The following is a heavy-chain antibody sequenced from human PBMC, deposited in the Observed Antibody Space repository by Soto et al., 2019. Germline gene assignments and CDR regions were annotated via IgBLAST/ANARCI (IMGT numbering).Heavy chain of an antibody. Sequence: DVQLLESGGHLVQPGGSLRLSCAASGFTFSSYAMSWVRQAPGKGLEWVSSVSAGGDMTYYSDSVKGRFTISRDNSNNARFLQMNSLRIEDTARYYCARGDRGGSGSPASYYYSGLGVWGQGTTVTVS. J-gene: IGHJ6*02. D-gene: IGHD3-10*01. CDR2: VSAGGDMT. CDR1: GFTFSSYA. V-gene: IGHV3-23*01. CDR3: ARGDRGGSGSPASYYYSGLGV.